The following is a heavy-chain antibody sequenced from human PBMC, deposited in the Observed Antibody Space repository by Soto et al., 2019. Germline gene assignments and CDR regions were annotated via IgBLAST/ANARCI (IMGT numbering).Heavy chain of an antibody. D-gene: IGHD3-16*01. J-gene: IGHJ6*02. CDR3: AREPRGPDYGMDV. Sequence: QVQLVESGGGVVQPGRSLRLSCTASGFSFNTYAMHWVRQAPGKGPEWVAVIWHDGSDTYHADSVRGRFTISRDNSKNTLYLQMNSLRAEGTALYYCAREPRGPDYGMDVWGQGTTVTVSS. CDR2: IWHDGSDT. V-gene: IGHV3-33*01. CDR1: GFSFNTYA.